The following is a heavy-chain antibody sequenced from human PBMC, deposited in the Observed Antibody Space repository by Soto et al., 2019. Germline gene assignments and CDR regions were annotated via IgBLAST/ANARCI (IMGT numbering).Heavy chain of an antibody. D-gene: IGHD6-19*01. CDR2: IYWNDDK. J-gene: IGHJ5*02. V-gene: IGHV2-5*01. CDR3: AKSGSSGWYGWFDP. CDR1: GFSLRTSGVG. Sequence: QITLKESGPTLVKPTQPLTLTCIFSGFSLRTSGVGVGWIRQPPGKALEWLGFIYWNDDKRYSPSLKSRLTITKDTSKNQVVLTMTNTDPVDTATYYCAKSGSSGWYGWFDPWGQGTLVTVSS.